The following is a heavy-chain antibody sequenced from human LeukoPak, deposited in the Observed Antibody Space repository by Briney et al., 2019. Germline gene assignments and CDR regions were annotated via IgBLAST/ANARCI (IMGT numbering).Heavy chain of an antibody. CDR2: INPSGGST. Sequence: ASVKVSCKASGYTFTSYYMHWVRQAPVQGLEWMGIINPSGGSTSYAQKFQGRVTMTRDTSTSTVYMELSSLRSEDTAVYYRAREGSPDYYGSGEFDYWGQGTLVTVSS. CDR1: GYTFTSYY. J-gene: IGHJ4*02. CDR3: AREGSPDYYGSGEFDY. D-gene: IGHD3-10*01. V-gene: IGHV1-46*03.